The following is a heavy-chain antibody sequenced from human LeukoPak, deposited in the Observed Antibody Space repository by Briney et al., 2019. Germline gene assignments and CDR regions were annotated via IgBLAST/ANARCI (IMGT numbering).Heavy chain of an antibody. CDR2: ISGSGGST. CDR3: AKGPWVRVPFDY. D-gene: IGHD3-10*01. V-gene: IGHV3-23*01. CDR1: GFTFSNYA. Sequence: GGSLRLSCAASGFTFSNYAVSWVRQAPGKGLEWVSSISGSGGSTYSADSVKGRFTISRDNSKNTLYLQMNSLRAEGTAVYYCAKGPWVRVPFDYWGQGTLVTVSS. J-gene: IGHJ4*02.